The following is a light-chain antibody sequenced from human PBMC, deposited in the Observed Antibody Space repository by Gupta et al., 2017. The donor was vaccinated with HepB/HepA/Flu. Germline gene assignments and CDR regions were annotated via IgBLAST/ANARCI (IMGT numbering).Light chain of an antibody. J-gene: IGLJ2*01. CDR1: SGSIASNY. CDR2: YDD. V-gene: IGLV6-57*03. CDR3: SYYDNNNQFV. Sequence: NFMLTQPHSVSESPGKMVSISCTRSSGSIASNYVQWYQERPGSDPTTVIYYDDQRRSGVPARCSCATDSSTTSAFTNTSGLKAEDAAYYYCSYYDNNNQFVFGGGTKLTVL.